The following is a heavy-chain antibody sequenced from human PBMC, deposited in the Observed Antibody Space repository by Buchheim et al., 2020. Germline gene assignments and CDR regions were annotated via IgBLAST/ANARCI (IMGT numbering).Heavy chain of an antibody. CDR3: AKYRTTVVTPGAFDY. CDR1: GFTFSTYA. J-gene: IGHJ4*02. V-gene: IGHV3-23*01. Sequence: EVQLLESGGGLVQPGGSLRLSCAASGFTFSTYAVTWVRQAPGKGLEWVSAISGGGGSTYYADSVKGRFTISRDNSKNTLYLQMNSLRADDTAVYYCAKYRTTVVTPGAFDYWGQGTL. CDR2: ISGGGGST. D-gene: IGHD4-23*01.